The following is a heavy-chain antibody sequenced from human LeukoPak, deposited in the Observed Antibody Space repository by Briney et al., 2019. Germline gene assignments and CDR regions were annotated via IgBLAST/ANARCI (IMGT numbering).Heavy chain of an antibody. CDR1: GFTFRTYG. J-gene: IGHJ3*02. D-gene: IGHD2-15*01. CDR3: ASAGDAFDI. V-gene: IGHV3-23*01. CDR2: ISGSGGST. Sequence: TGGSLRLSCAASGFTFRTYGMNWVRQAPGKGLEWVSAISGSGGSTYYADSVKGRFTISRDNSKNTLYPQMNSLRAEDTAVYYCASAGDAFDIWGQGTMVTVSS.